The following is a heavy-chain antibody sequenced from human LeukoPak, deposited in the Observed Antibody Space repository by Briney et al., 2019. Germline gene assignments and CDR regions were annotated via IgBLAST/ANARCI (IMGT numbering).Heavy chain of an antibody. CDR3: ARGHEVWWLLNWFDP. Sequence: SETLSLTCAVYGGSFSGYYWSWIRQPPGKGLEWIGEINHSGSTNYNPSLKSRVTISVDTSKNQFSLKLSSVTAADTAVYYCARGHEVWWLLNWFDPWGQGTLVTVSS. CDR2: INHSGST. D-gene: IGHD5-12*01. CDR1: GGSFSGYY. J-gene: IGHJ5*02. V-gene: IGHV4-34*01.